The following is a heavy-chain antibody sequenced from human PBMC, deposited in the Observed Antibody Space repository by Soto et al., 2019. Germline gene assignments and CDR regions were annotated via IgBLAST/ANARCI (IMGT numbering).Heavy chain of an antibody. V-gene: IGHV3-23*01. J-gene: IGHJ6*02. CDR3: APPPKYQLLWGPVGMDV. D-gene: IGHD2-2*01. Sequence: GGSLRLSCAASGFTFSSYAMSWVRQAPGKGLEWVSAISGSGGSTYYADSVKGRFTISRDNSKNTLYLQMNSLRAEDTAVYYCAPPPKYQLLWGPVGMDVWGQGTTVTVSS. CDR1: GFTFSSYA. CDR2: ISGSGGST.